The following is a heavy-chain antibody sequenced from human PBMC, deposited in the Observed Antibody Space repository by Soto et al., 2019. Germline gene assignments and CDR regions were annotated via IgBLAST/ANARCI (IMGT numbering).Heavy chain of an antibody. Sequence: SETLSLTCSVSGGSISSDGYYWSWMRQHAGKGLEWIGYMYYSGYTNYNPFLMSRVTISKDTSKNHFTLKLSSVTAADTAVYYCARSRIWEQNFDYWGQGTLVTVSS. CDR2: MYYSGYT. CDR3: ARSRIWEQNFDY. CDR1: GGSISSDGYY. J-gene: IGHJ4*02. V-gene: IGHV4-31*03. D-gene: IGHD1-26*01.